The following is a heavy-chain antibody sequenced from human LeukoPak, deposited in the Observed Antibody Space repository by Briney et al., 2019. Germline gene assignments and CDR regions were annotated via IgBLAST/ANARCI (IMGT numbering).Heavy chain of an antibody. CDR1: GYTFSSYG. D-gene: IGHD3-3*01. Sequence: ASVKVSCKASGYTFSSYGISWVRQAPGQGLEWMGWMNPNSGNTGYAQKFQGRVTMTRNTSISTAYMELSSLRSEDTAVYYCARGQVQEWLDWFDPWGQGTLVTVSS. CDR2: MNPNSGNT. J-gene: IGHJ5*02. CDR3: ARGQVQEWLDWFDP. V-gene: IGHV1-8*01.